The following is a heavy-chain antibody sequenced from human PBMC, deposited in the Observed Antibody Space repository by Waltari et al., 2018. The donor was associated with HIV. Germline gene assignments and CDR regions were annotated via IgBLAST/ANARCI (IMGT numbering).Heavy chain of an antibody. CDR1: ASSFSDSG. CDR2: IWFDGGKK. Sequence: QVQVVESGGGVVQPGTSLRLSCEAAASSFSDSGTHWVRQAPGKGLEWVGVIWFDGGKKVFADSVKGRFTSSRDNSKNTVELHMNSVTAEDTAVYYCARASPEGGYLDYWGQGTLVTVSS. CDR3: ARASPEGGYLDY. D-gene: IGHD2-15*01. V-gene: IGHV3-33*01. J-gene: IGHJ4*02.